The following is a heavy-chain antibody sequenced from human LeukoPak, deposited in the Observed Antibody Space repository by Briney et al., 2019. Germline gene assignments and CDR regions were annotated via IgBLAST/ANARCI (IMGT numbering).Heavy chain of an antibody. J-gene: IGHJ5*02. CDR2: IYYSGST. CDR1: GGSISSGGYY. D-gene: IGHD6-13*01. Sequence: SETLSLTCTVPGGSISSGGYYWSWIRQHPGKGLEWIGYIYYSGSTYYNPSLKSRVTISVDTSKNQFSLKLSSVTAADTAVYYCARGVAAAGTVGERFDPWGQGTLVTVSS. V-gene: IGHV4-31*03. CDR3: ARGVAAAGTVGERFDP.